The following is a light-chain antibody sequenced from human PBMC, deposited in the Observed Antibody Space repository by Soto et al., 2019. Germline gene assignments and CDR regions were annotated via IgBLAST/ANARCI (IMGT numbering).Light chain of an antibody. J-gene: IGLJ2*01. V-gene: IGLV2-14*01. CDR1: SSDVGGYNY. CDR2: EVS. CDR3: SSYTSTSRGV. Sequence: QSVLTQPASVSGSPGQSITISCTGTSSDVGGYNYVSWYQQHPGKAPKLMIYEVSNRPSGVSNRFSGSKSGNTASLTISGLQAEDEPDYYCSSYTSTSRGVFGGGTKLTVL.